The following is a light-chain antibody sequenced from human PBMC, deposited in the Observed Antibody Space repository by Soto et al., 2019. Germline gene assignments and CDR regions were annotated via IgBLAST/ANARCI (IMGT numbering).Light chain of an antibody. Sequence: DIQLTQSPSFLSASVGDRVTITCRASQGISSYLAWYQQKPGKAPKLLNYAASTLQSGVPSRFSGSGSATEFTLTISRLKPEDFSTYYCQQRNSYPSTFSHGTRLEIK. V-gene: IGKV1-9*01. CDR2: AAS. CDR1: QGISSY. CDR3: QQRNSYPST. J-gene: IGKJ5*01.